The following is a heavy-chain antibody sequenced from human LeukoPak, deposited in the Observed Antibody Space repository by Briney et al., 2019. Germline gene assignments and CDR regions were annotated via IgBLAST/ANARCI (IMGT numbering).Heavy chain of an antibody. V-gene: IGHV3-69-1*01. J-gene: IGHJ4*02. CDR2: ISSSSYI. D-gene: IGHD6-13*01. Sequence: GGSLRLSCAASGFTVSSNYMSWVRQAPGKGLEWVSSISSSSYIYYADSVKGRFTISRDNAKNSLYLQMNSLRAEDTAVYYCARLLIAAAGTRSIDYWGQGTLVTVSS. CDR3: ARLLIAAAGTRSIDY. CDR1: GFTVSSNY.